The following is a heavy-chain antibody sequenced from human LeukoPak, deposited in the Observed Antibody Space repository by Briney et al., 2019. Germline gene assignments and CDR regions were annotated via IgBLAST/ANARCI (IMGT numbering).Heavy chain of an antibody. Sequence: GGSLRLSCAASGFTFSTYVMHWVRQAPGKGLEWVAFIQYDGSNKYYADSVKGRFTISRDNSKNTLYLQMNSLRAEDTAVYYCAKDRGPMVATSFDYWGQGTLVTVSS. CDR1: GFTFSTYV. CDR3: AKDRGPMVATSFDY. V-gene: IGHV3-30*02. J-gene: IGHJ4*02. CDR2: IQYDGSNK. D-gene: IGHD5-12*01.